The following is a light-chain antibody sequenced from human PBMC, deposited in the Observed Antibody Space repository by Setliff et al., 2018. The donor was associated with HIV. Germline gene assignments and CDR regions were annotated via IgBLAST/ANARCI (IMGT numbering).Light chain of an antibody. CDR3: ATWETTLSGV. Sequence: QSALTQPPSMSAAPGQKVTISCSGNSSNIGSHSVSWYQQLPRTAPILLIYANDKRPSGISDRFSGSKSGTSATLGITGLQTGDEADYYCATWETTLSGVFGGGTK. V-gene: IGLV1-51*01. CDR2: AND. CDR1: SSNIGSHS. J-gene: IGLJ3*02.